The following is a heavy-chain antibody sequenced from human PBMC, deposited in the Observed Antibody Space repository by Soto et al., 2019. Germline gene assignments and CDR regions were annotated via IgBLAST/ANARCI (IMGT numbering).Heavy chain of an antibody. D-gene: IGHD1-20*01. J-gene: IGHJ4*02. V-gene: IGHV3-23*01. CDR1: GFTFSDYA. Sequence: GGSLRLSCAASGFTFSDYAISWVRQAPERGLEWVSGGRGSEVGRLYADSVRGRFTISRDNSKDTLYLQMNSLRPEETAVYYCAKGIYKWNDEGFDSWGQGTLVTVSS. CDR3: AKGIYKWNDEGFDS. CDR2: GRGSEVGR.